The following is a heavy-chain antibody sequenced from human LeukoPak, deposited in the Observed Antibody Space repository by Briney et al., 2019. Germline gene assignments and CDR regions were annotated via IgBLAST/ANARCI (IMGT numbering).Heavy chain of an antibody. D-gene: IGHD5-18*01. CDR1: GGSISSYY. Sequence: SETLSLTCTVSGGSISSYYWSWLRQPPGKGLEWIGYIYYSGSTNYNPSLKSRVTISVDTSKNQFSLKLSSVTAADTAVYYCARGVDGIDTAMVYPWGQGTLVTVSS. V-gene: IGHV4-59*01. CDR2: IYYSGST. CDR3: ARGVDGIDTAMVYP. J-gene: IGHJ4*02.